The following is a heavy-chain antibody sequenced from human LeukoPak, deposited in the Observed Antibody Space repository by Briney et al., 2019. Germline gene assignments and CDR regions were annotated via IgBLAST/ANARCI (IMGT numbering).Heavy chain of an antibody. V-gene: IGHV3-74*01. CDR1: GFTFSGYW. Sequence: GGSLRLSCAASGFTFSGYWMHWVRQAPGKGLVWVSRISSDGSSTNYADSVKGRFSISRDNAKNMLYVEMNSLRAEDTAVYYCARDDVWGSGFHDYWGQGTVVTVSS. D-gene: IGHD3-10*01. CDR2: ISSDGSST. J-gene: IGHJ4*02. CDR3: ARDDVWGSGFHDY.